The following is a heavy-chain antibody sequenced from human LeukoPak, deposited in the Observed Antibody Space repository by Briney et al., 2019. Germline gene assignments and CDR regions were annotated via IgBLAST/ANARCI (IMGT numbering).Heavy chain of an antibody. CDR2: ISSGSSYT. V-gene: IGHV3-11*03. Sequence: PGGSLRLSCAASGFTFSDYYMSWIRQAPGKGLEWVSYISSGSSYTNNADSVKGRFTISRDNAENSLSLQMNSLKAEDMAVYYCAKISLHGSQTDYWGQGTLVTVSS. J-gene: IGHJ4*02. D-gene: IGHD3-10*01. CDR3: AKISLHGSQTDY. CDR1: GFTFSDYY.